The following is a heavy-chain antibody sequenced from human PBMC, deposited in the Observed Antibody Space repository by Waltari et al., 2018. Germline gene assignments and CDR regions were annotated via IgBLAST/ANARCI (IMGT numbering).Heavy chain of an antibody. CDR2: IIPIFGTA. D-gene: IGHD3-10*01. V-gene: IGHV1-69*01. CDR3: ASGGLWFGELFSSYYYGMDV. J-gene: IGHJ6*02. Sequence: GQGLEWMGGIIPIFGTANYAQKFQGRVTITADESTSTAYMELSSLRSEDTAVYYCASGGLWFGELFSSYYYGMDVWGQGTTVTVSS.